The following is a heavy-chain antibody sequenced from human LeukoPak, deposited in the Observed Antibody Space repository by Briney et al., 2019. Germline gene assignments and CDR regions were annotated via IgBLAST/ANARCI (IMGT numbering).Heavy chain of an antibody. Sequence: PGGSLRLSCAASAFTFSSYWMSWVRQAPGKELEWVANIKQDGSEKYYVDSVKGRFTISRGNAKNSVYLQMDSLRAEDTAVYYCAREGGYNYYYYYYMDVWGKGTTVTVSS. CDR2: IKQDGSEK. CDR3: AREGGYNYYYYYYMDV. CDR1: AFTFSSYW. J-gene: IGHJ6*03. V-gene: IGHV3-7*01. D-gene: IGHD5-12*01.